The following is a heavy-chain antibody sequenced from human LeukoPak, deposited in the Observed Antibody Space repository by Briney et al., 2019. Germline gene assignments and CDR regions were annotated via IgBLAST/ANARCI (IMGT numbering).Heavy chain of an antibody. Sequence: ASVKVSCKASGGTFSSYAISWVRQAPGQGLEWMGGIIPIFGTANYAQKFQGRVTITTDESTSTAYMELSSLRSEDTAVYYCARERYGYFYYFDSWAQGTLVTVSS. D-gene: IGHD5-18*01. V-gene: IGHV1-69*05. J-gene: IGHJ4*02. CDR2: IIPIFGTA. CDR1: GGTFSSYA. CDR3: ARERYGYFYYFDS.